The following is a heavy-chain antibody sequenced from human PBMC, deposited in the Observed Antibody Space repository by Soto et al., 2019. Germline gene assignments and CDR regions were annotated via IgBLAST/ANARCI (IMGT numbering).Heavy chain of an antibody. CDR2: ISPRRGDH. J-gene: IGHJ4*02. Sequence: QLVQSGAEVTKPGASVKVSCKTSGYNFSAHYIHWVRQPPGQGLEWMGWISPRRGDHHSADKFPGRFALTPDPATSPSFYPLGGLRVNDSAVYYCAKGGGYGHGHWGQGTPIIVSS. V-gene: IGHV1-2*02. CDR1: GYNFSAHY. CDR3: AKGGGYGHGH. D-gene: IGHD5-12*01.